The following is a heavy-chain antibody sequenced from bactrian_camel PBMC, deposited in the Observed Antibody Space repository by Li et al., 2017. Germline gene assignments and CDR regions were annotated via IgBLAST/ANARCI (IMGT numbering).Heavy chain of an antibody. CDR3: ARGDHVRDSVTSVNLVT. V-gene: IGHV3S40*01. CDR2: ITPSGRLT. J-gene: IGHJ6*01. CDR1: GFTFSRYD. D-gene: IGHD4*01. Sequence: VQLVESGGGLVPPGGSLRLSCAASGFTFSRYDMSWVRQAPGKGVEWVSSITPSGRLTYYADSVKDRFTVSRDNAKRALYLQLNSLKTEDTAMYYCARGDHVRDSVTSVNLVTGARGPRSPSP.